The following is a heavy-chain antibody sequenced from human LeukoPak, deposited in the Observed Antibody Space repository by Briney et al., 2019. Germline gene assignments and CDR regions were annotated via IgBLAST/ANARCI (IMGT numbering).Heavy chain of an antibody. Sequence: GQSLKFSCKVSGYSSTSHWIVWVRQMPGKGREWRGVIYPRDSDIRYSPSFQGQVTPSPDKSITTAYMQWRSLKASDTAIYYCARLNEYGSGHYRVFDCWGQGTLVTVSS. CDR2: IYPRDSDI. J-gene: IGHJ4*02. D-gene: IGHD3-10*01. CDR1: GYSSTSHW. CDR3: ARLNEYGSGHYRVFDC. V-gene: IGHV5-51*01.